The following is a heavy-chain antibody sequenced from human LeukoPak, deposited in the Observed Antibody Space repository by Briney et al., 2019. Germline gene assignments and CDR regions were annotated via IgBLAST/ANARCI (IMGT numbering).Heavy chain of an antibody. Sequence: QPGGSLRLSCAASGFTFSSYWMSWVRQAPGKGLEWVANIKQDGSEKYYVDSVKGRFTISRDNAKNSLYLQMNSLRAEDTAVYYCARDFNGMVINDYFDYWGQGTLVTVSS. V-gene: IGHV3-7*01. J-gene: IGHJ4*02. CDR2: IKQDGSEK. D-gene: IGHD3-22*01. CDR3: ARDFNGMVINDYFDY. CDR1: GFTFSSYW.